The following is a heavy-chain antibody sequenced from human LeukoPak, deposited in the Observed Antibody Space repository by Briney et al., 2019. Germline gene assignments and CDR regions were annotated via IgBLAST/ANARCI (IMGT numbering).Heavy chain of an antibody. CDR1: GGTFSSYA. V-gene: IGHV1-69*01. Sequence: GSSVKVSCKASGGTFSSYAISWVRQAPGQGLEWMGGIIPIFGTANYAQKFQGRVTITADESTSTAYMELSSLRSEDTAVYYCARDTPTRPLYYYHYYGMDVWGQGTTVTVSS. CDR2: IIPIFGTA. J-gene: IGHJ6*02. CDR3: ARDTPTRPLYYYHYYGMDV.